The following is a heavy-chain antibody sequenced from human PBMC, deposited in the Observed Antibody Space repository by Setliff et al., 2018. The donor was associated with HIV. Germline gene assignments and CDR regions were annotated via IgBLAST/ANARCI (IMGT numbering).Heavy chain of an antibody. D-gene: IGHD3-3*01. CDR2: INPNDGGT. Sequence: ASVKVSCKASGYTFTGYYIHWIRQAPGRGLQWLGWINPNDGGTKVAQQFQGRVTITRDTSISTAFMHLSGLRSDDTAMYYCAREVKGDDFPFVNWGRGTLVTVSS. V-gene: IGHV1-2*02. CDR1: GYTFTGYY. CDR3: AREVKGDDFPFVN. J-gene: IGHJ4*02.